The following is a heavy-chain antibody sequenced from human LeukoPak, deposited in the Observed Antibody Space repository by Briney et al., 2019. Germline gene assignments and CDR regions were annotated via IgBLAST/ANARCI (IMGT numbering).Heavy chain of an antibody. CDR2: IYHSGST. J-gene: IGHJ5*02. CDR1: GGSISSGGYS. D-gene: IGHD2-15*01. CDR3: ARDSRSGGYYNWFDP. Sequence: SQTLSLTCAVSGGSISSGGYSWSWIRQPPGKGLEWIGYIYHSGSTYYNPSLKSRVTISVDRSKNQFSLKLSSVTAADTAVYYCARDSRSGGYYNWFDPWGQGTLVTVFS. V-gene: IGHV4-30-2*01.